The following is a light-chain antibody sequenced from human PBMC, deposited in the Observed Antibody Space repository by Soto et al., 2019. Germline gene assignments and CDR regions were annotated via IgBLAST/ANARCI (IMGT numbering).Light chain of an antibody. CDR3: QHYYTSYTT. CDR2: GAS. J-gene: IGKJ1*01. CDR1: QSVTSND. Sequence: EIVLTQSPGTLSLSPGERATLSCGASQSVTSNDLAWYQQKPGQAPRLLIFGASTRATGIPDRFSGSGSGTDFTLTISRLEPEDFAVYYCQHYYTSYTTFGQGTKVEIK. V-gene: IGKV3-20*01.